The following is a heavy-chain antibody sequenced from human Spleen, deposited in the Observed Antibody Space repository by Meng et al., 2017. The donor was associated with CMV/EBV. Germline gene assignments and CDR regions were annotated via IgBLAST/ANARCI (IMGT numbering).Heavy chain of an antibody. V-gene: IGHV3-30*04. CDR1: PGFTLSTYA. J-gene: IGHJ6*02. CDR2: ISYDGSNK. CDR3: ARTPRFITIFGVPQINHYYYGMDV. D-gene: IGHD3-3*01. Sequence: GGSLRLSCVASPGFTLSTYAMYWVRLAPGKGLEWVAVISYDGSNKYYADSVKGRFTISRDNSKNTLYLQMNSLRAEDTAVYYCARTPRFITIFGVPQINHYYYGMDVWGQGTTVTVSS.